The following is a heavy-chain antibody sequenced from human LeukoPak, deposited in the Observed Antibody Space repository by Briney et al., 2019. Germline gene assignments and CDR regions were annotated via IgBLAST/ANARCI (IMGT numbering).Heavy chain of an antibody. CDR3: ARRGQLDV. Sequence: SETLSLTCTVSGGSISSSSYYWGWIRQPPGKGLEWIGSIYYSGSTYYNPSLKSRVTISVDTSKNQFSLKLSSVTAADTAVYYCARRGQLDVWGQGTTVTVSS. CDR2: IYYSGST. J-gene: IGHJ6*02. CDR1: GGSISSSSYY. V-gene: IGHV4-39*07.